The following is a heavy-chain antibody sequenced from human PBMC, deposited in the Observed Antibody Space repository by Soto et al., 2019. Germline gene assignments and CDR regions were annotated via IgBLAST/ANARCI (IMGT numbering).Heavy chain of an antibody. J-gene: IGHJ5*02. CDR1: GGSFCGYY. Sequence: SETLSLTCAVYGGSFCGYYWSWTRQPPGKGLEWIGEINHSGSTNYNPSLKSRVTISVDTSKNQFSPKLSSVTAADTAVYYCARLSRPIFGVVIRRRKGIGWFDPWGQGTLVTVSS. CDR2: INHSGST. CDR3: ARLSRPIFGVVIRRRKGIGWFDP. D-gene: IGHD3-3*02. V-gene: IGHV4-34*01.